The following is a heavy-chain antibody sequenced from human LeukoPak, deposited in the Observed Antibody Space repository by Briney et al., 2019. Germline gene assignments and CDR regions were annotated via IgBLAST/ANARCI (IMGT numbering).Heavy chain of an antibody. CDR1: GYTFTGYY. V-gene: IGHV1-46*01. D-gene: IGHD3-22*01. J-gene: IGHJ4*02. CDR3: ARDTSPTIVVEVDYNLDY. Sequence: GASVKVSCKASGYTFTGYYMHWVRQAPGQGLEWMGIINPSGGSTSYAQKFQGRVTMTRDTSTSTVYMELSSLRSEDTAVYYCARDTSPTIVVEVDYNLDYWGQGTLVTVSS. CDR2: INPSGGST.